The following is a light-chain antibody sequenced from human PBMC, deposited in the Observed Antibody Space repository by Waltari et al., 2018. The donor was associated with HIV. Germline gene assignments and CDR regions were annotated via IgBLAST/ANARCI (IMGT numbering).Light chain of an antibody. V-gene: IGKV1-8*01. J-gene: IGKJ3*01. CDR3: QQYVDFPPT. Sequence: ALRMTQSPISLSASIGDKDTITCRASQDVSDCLAWYQKRPGKAPRLLIFGASTLQSGVPSRFSGSRSGPDFTLTIGCLQSEDFATYYCQQYVDFPPTFGPGTKVDF. CDR1: QDVSDC. CDR2: GAS.